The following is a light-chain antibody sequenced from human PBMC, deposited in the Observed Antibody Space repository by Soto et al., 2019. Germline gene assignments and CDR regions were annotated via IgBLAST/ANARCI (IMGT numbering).Light chain of an antibody. CDR2: GAS. CDR3: QQHNNWPGVN. J-gene: IGKJ4*01. Sequence: EMVMTQSPATLSVSPGERVTISCRASRSISNNLAWYQQKPGQAPRLLIYGASSRATGIPARLSGSGSGTAFTLTINSLQSEDFAMYYCQQHNNWPGVNFGGGTRVVIK. V-gene: IGKV3-15*01. CDR1: RSISNN.